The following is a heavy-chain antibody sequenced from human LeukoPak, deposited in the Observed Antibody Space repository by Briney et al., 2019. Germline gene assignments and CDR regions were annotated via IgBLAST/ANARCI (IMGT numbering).Heavy chain of an antibody. V-gene: IGHV3-20*04. Sequence: PGGSLRLSCAASGFNFDDYDMSWVRQAPGKGLEWVSGINWNGGSRGYADSVKGRFTISRDNAKNSLYLQMNSLRAEDTALYYCARSKASGEVDYWGQGTLVTVSS. CDR1: GFNFDDYD. D-gene: IGHD1-14*01. CDR2: INWNGGSR. CDR3: ARSKASGEVDY. J-gene: IGHJ4*02.